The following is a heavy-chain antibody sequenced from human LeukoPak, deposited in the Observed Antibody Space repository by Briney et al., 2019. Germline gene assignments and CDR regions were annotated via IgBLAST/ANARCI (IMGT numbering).Heavy chain of an antibody. CDR2: ISSSSSYI. V-gene: IGHV3-21*01. CDR1: GFTFSSYA. D-gene: IGHD4-17*01. CDR3: ARDRTTVTPENAFDI. J-gene: IGHJ3*02. Sequence: GRSLRLSCAASGFTFSSYAMHWVRQAPGKGLEWVSSISSSSSYIYYADSVKGRFTISRDNAKNSLYLQMNSLRAEDTAVYYCARDRTTVTPENAFDIWGQGTMVTVSS.